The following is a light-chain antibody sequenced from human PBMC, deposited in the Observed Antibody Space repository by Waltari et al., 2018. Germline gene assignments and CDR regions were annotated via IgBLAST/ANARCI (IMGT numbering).Light chain of an antibody. CDR2: MAS. J-gene: IGKJ2*01. V-gene: IGKV1-5*03. Sequence: DIQMTQSPSTLSASVGDRVTITCRASPSISSWLAWYQQKPGKAPKLLIYMASRLESGVPSRFSGSGSGTEFTLTISSLQPDDFATYYCQQYDSYTFGQGTKLEIK. CDR1: PSISSW. CDR3: QQYDSYT.